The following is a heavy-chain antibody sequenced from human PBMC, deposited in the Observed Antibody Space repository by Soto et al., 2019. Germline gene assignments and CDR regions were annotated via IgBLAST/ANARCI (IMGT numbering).Heavy chain of an antibody. D-gene: IGHD1-7*01. CDR2: INPSGGST. J-gene: IGHJ5*02. CDR3: AREDGSITGTSDGNWFDH. V-gene: IGHV1-46*01. Sequence: GXSVKVSCKASGYTFTSYYMHWVRQAPGQGLEWMGIINPSGGSTSYAQKFQGRVTMTRDTSTSTVYMELSSLRSEDTAVYYCAREDGSITGTSDGNWFDHWGQGTLVTVSS. CDR1: GYTFTSYY.